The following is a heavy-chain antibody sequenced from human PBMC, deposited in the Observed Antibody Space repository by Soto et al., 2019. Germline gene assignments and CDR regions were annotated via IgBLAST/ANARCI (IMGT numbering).Heavy chain of an antibody. V-gene: IGHV1-46*01. CDR1: GYTFTSYY. J-gene: IGHJ6*02. CDR3: ARGGRGTYYYYYGMDV. CDR2: INPSGGST. D-gene: IGHD3-16*01. Sequence: QVQLVQSGAEVKKPGASVKVSCKASGYTFTSYYMHWVRQAPGQGLEWMGIINPSGGSTSYAQKFQGRVTMTRDTSTSTVYMELSSLRSEDTAVYYCARGGRGTYYYYYGMDVWGQGTTVTVSS.